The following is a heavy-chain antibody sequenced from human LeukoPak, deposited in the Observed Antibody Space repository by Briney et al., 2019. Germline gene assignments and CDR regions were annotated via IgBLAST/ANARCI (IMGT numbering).Heavy chain of an antibody. CDR3: TTEEWLHTYDAFDI. V-gene: IGHV3-15*01. CDR2: IKSKTDGGTT. Sequence: GGSLRLSCAASGFTFSNAWMSWVRQAPGKGLEWVGRIKSKTDGGTTDYAAPVKGRFTISREYSKNTLYLQMNSLKTEDTDVYYCTTEEWLHTYDAFDIWGQGTMVTVSS. CDR1: GFTFSNAW. D-gene: IGHD3-3*01. J-gene: IGHJ3*02.